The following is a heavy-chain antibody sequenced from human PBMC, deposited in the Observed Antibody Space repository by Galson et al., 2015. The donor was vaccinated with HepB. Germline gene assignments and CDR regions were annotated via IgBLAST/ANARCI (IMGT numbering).Heavy chain of an antibody. CDR2: IYSGDST. Sequence: SLRLSCAASGFTVSSNYMSWVRQAPGKGLEWVSVIYSGDSTYYADPVKGRFTISRDNSRNTLYLQMNSLRAEDTAVYYCASHSLLDYPLYGSGSSYFDYWGQGTLVTVSS. CDR1: GFTVSSNY. V-gene: IGHV3-66*04. J-gene: IGHJ4*02. CDR3: ASHSLLDYPLYGSGSSYFDY. D-gene: IGHD3-10*01.